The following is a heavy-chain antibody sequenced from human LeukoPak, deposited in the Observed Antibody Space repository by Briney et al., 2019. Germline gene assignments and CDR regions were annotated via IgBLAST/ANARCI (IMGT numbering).Heavy chain of an antibody. J-gene: IGHJ3*02. Sequence: ASVKVSCKASGYTFTGYYMHWVRQAPGQGLEWMGWINPNSGGTNYAQKFQGRVTMTRDTSISTAYMELSRLRSDDTAVYYCAREAEIAAQAFDIWGQGTMVTVSS. D-gene: IGHD6-6*01. CDR3: AREAEIAAQAFDI. CDR2: INPNSGGT. V-gene: IGHV1-2*02. CDR1: GYTFTGYY.